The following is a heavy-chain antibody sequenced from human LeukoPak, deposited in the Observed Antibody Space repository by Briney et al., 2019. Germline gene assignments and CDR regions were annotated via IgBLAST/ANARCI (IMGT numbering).Heavy chain of an antibody. CDR1: GLTFSIHW. J-gene: IGHJ4*02. V-gene: IGHV3-7*01. D-gene: IGHD3-10*01. Sequence: PGGSLRLSCAASGLTFSIHWMNWVRQAPGKGLECVANINQDGSDKYYVDSVKGRFTISRDNTKNSLYLQMNSLRAEDTAVYYCSRFASCFDYWGQGTLVTVSS. CDR2: INQDGSDK. CDR3: SRFASCFDY.